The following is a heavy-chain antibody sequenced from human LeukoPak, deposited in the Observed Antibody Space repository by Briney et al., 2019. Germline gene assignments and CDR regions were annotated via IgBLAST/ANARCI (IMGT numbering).Heavy chain of an antibody. V-gene: IGHV4-31*03. J-gene: IGHJ4*02. CDR3: ARADGTIYYFDS. Sequence: SETLSLTCTVSGGSISSSSYNWGWIRQHPGKGPEWIGYIYYSGSTYYNPSLKSRVIISLNTSKTQFSLKLSSVTAADTAVYYCARADGTIYYFDSWGQGTVVTVSS. CDR2: IYYSGST. D-gene: IGHD5-24*01. CDR1: GGSISSSSYN.